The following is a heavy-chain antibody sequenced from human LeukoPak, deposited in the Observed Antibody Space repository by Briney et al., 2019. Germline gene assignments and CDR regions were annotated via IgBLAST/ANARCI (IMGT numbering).Heavy chain of an antibody. CDR3: ANQPYHYFSSGTYYLVF. CDR1: GFSFHNYA. D-gene: IGHD2/OR15-2a*01. CDR2: ISDSGDRT. Sequence: PGGSLRLSCTVSGFSFHNYAMSWVRQAPGKWLEWVSHISDSGDRTYYADSVRGRFTISRDNTNNRLYLQMNNVRAEDTAMYFCANQPYHYFSSGTYYLVFWGPGTLVTVSS. V-gene: IGHV3-23*01. J-gene: IGHJ4*02.